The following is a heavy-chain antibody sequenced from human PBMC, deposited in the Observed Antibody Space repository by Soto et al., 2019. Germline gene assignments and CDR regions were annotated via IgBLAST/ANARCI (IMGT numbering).Heavy chain of an antibody. CDR1: GGSISSYY. D-gene: IGHD4-17*01. V-gene: IGHV4-59*01. Sequence: QVQLQESGPGLVKPSETLSLTCTVSGGSISSYYWSWIRQPPGKGLEWIGYIYYSGSTNYNPSLMSRVTISVDTSKNQFSLKLSSVTAADTAVYYCARVPNYGDYNRWWFDLWGRGTLGTVSS. CDR2: IYYSGST. CDR3: ARVPNYGDYNRWWFDL. J-gene: IGHJ2*01.